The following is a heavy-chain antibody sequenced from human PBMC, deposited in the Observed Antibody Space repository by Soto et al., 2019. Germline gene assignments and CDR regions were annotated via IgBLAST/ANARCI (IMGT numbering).Heavy chain of an antibody. CDR2: ISGSGGNT. J-gene: IGHJ4*02. Sequence: GVLRLSCAASGFSFHTYAMIGFRQPPGKGLEWVSAISGSGGNTYYADSVKGRFTISRDNSMKMLFLQMTSLRAEDTAVYYCAKDFDSSAYYFFDDWSQGTPVTVS. CDR1: GFSFHTYA. V-gene: IGHV3-23*01. D-gene: IGHD3-22*01. CDR3: AKDFDSSAYYFFDD.